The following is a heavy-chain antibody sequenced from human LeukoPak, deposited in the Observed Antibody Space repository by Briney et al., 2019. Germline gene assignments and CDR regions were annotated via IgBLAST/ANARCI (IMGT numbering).Heavy chain of an antibody. J-gene: IGHJ4*02. CDR3: AKPGATGGDY. CDR2: ISYDGSNK. Sequence: PGRSLRLSCAASGFSFSSYGMHWVRQAPGQGLEWVAVISYDGSNKYYAESVKGRFTISRDNSNNTLYLQMNSLRDEDAAVYYCAKPGATGGDYWGQGTLVTVSS. D-gene: IGHD1-26*01. V-gene: IGHV3-30*18. CDR1: GFSFSSYG.